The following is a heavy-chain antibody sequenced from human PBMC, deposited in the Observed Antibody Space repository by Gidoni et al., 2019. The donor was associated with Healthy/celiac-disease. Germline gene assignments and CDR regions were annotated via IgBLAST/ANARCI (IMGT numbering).Heavy chain of an antibody. Sequence: QVQLQESGPGLVKPSQTLYLTCTVSGGSISSGGYYGSWIRQHPGKGLEWIGYIYYSGSTYYNPSLKSLVTISVDTSKNQFSLKLSSVTAADTAVYYCARGRGSSGWYPVERQHYFDYWGQGTLVTVSS. D-gene: IGHD6-19*01. V-gene: IGHV4-31*01. J-gene: IGHJ4*02. CDR2: IYYSGST. CDR1: GGSISSGGYY. CDR3: ARGRGSSGWYPVERQHYFDY.